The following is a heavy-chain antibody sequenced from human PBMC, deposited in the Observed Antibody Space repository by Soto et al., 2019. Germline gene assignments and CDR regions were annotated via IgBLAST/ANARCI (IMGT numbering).Heavy chain of an antibody. D-gene: IGHD3-10*01. J-gene: IGHJ6*02. V-gene: IGHV3-21*01. Sequence: EVQLVESGGGLVKPGGSLRLSCAAAGFTFSSYSMNLVRQAPGKGLEWVSSISSSSSYIYYADSVKGRFTISRDTAKNSLYLQMNSLRAEDTAVYYCAREGVQHGSGPYYYYGMDVWGQGTTVTVSS. CDR2: ISSSSSYI. CDR3: AREGVQHGSGPYYYYGMDV. CDR1: GFTFSSYS.